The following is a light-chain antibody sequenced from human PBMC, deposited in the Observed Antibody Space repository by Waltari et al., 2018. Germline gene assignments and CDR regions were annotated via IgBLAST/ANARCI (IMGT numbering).Light chain of an antibody. CDR3: GAWDASLNGYV. J-gene: IGLJ1*01. CDR1: SSNIGSNV. Sequence: QSVLTQPPSASGTPGQRVTISCSGSSSNIGSNVVNWYQQLPGTAPKLLIHSSNQRPSGVPDRFSGSKSGTSASLAISGLQSEDEADYHCGAWDASLNGYVFGTGTKDTVL. V-gene: IGLV1-44*01. CDR2: SSN.